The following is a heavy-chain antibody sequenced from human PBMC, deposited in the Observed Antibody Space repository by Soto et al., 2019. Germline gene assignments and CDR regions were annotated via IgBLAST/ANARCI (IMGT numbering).Heavy chain of an antibody. CDR1: GGSFSGYY. CDR3: ARGLRITMVRGQYGMDV. V-gene: IGHV4-34*01. J-gene: IGHJ6*02. D-gene: IGHD3-10*01. CDR2: INHSGST. Sequence: KASETLSLTCAAYGGSFSGYYWIWIRQPPGKGLEWIGEINHSGSTDYNPSLKSRVAISVDTSKNQFSLILSSVTAADTAVYYCARGLRITMVRGQYGMDVWGQGTTVTVSS.